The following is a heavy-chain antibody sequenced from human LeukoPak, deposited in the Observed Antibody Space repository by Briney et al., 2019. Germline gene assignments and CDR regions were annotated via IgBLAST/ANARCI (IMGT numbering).Heavy chain of an antibody. CDR2: INPSGGST. Sequence: ASVKVSCKASGYTFTTYYVHWVRQAPGQGLEWMGIINPSGGSTTYAQKFRGRLTMTRDMSTSTVYMELSSLRSEDTAVYYCARDILWWDDAFDIWGQGTMVTVSS. J-gene: IGHJ3*02. D-gene: IGHD2-21*01. CDR1: GYTFTTYY. V-gene: IGHV1-46*01. CDR3: ARDILWWDDAFDI.